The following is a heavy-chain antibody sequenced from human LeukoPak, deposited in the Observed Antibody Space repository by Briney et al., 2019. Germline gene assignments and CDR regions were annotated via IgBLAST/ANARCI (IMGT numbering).Heavy chain of an antibody. CDR1: GYTFTSSG. J-gene: IGHJ4*02. Sequence: ASVKVPCKTSGYTFTSSGITWVRQAPGEGLEWLGWISTYNGDTNYAQNLQGRVTMTTDTSTSTAYMELRGLRSDDAAVYYCATHPGIVGGGDYWGQGTLVTVSS. D-gene: IGHD1-26*01. CDR3: ATHPGIVGGGDY. CDR2: ISTYNGDT. V-gene: IGHV1-18*01.